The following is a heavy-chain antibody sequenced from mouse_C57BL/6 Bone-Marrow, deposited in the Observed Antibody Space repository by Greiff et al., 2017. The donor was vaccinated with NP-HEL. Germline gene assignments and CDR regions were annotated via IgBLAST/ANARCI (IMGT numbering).Heavy chain of an antibody. V-gene: IGHV1-22*01. CDR3: ASLPRSSHFDY. CDR2: INPNNGGT. CDR1: GYTFTDYN. J-gene: IGHJ2*01. D-gene: IGHD1-1*01. Sequence: VQLKESGPELVKPGASVKMSCKASGYTFTDYNMHWVKQSHGKSLEWIGYINPNNGGTSYNQKFKGKATLTVNKSSSTAYVELRSLTSEDSAIYNYASLPRSSHFDYWGQGTTLTVSS.